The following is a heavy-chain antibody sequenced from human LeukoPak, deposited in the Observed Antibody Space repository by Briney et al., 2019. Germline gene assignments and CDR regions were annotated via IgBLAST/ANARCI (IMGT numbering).Heavy chain of an antibody. CDR3: ARPYTCGGDCYYYDY. D-gene: IGHD2-21*02. CDR2: IYPGDSDT. J-gene: IGHJ4*02. CDR1: GYSFTSYW. Sequence: GESLQISCQGSGYSFTSYWIGWVRQMPGKGLEWMGIIYPGDSDTRYSPSFQGQVTISADKSISTAYLQWSSLKASDTAMYYCARPYTCGGDCYYYDYWGQGTLVTVSS. V-gene: IGHV5-51*01.